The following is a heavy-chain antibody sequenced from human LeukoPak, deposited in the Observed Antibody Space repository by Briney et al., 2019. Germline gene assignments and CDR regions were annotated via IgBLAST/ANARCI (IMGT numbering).Heavy chain of an antibody. CDR3: ASGVTTFAY. J-gene: IGHJ4*02. Sequence: SETLSLTCAVSGGSISSGGYSWSWIRQPPGKGLEWIGYIYHSGSTNYNPSLKSRVTISVDTSKNQFSLKLSSVTAADTAVYYCASGVTTFAYWGQGTLVAVSS. CDR1: GGSISSGGYS. D-gene: IGHD4-17*01. V-gene: IGHV4-30-2*01. CDR2: IYHSGST.